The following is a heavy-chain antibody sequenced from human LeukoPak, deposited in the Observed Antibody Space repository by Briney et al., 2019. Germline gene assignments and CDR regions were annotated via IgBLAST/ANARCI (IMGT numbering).Heavy chain of an antibody. CDR3: AREVRSGYLYYFDY. J-gene: IGHJ4*02. Sequence: SQTLSLTCTVSGGSICSGDYYWSWIRQPPGKGLEWIGYIYYSGSTYYNPSLRSRVTISVDTSKNQFSLKLSSVTAADTAVYYCAREVRSGYLYYFDYWGQGTLVTVSS. CDR2: IYYSGST. CDR1: GGSICSGDYY. D-gene: IGHD3-22*01. V-gene: IGHV4-30-4*01.